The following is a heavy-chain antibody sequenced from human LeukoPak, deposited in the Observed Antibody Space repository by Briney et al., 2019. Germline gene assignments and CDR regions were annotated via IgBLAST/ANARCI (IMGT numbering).Heavy chain of an antibody. CDR3: ARSGYCSSTSCYRSYYYYYMDV. CDR2: IIPILGIA. CDR1: GGTFSSYT. J-gene: IGHJ6*03. D-gene: IGHD2-2*01. V-gene: IGHV1-69*10. Sequence: GASVKVSCKASGGTFSSYTIRWVRQAPGQGLEWMGGIIPILGIANYAQKFQGRVTITADKSTSTAYMELSSLRSEDTAVYYCARSGYCSSTSCYRSYYYYYMDVWGKGTTVTVSS.